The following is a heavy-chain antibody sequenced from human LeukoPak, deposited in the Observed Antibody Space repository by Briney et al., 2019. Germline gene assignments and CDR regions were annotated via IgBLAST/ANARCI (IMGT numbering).Heavy chain of an antibody. CDR3: AIARVPIAVAGLYYLDY. V-gene: IGHV1-69*13. D-gene: IGHD6-19*01. J-gene: IGHJ4*02. CDR2: IILIFGAA. CDR1: ASTFSSYA. Sequence: ASVKLCCNASASTFSSYAISWVRHAPGQGLEWMGGIILIFGAANYAQNFQSRVTITADESTSTAYMDLTRLKSDDAAVYYCAIARVPIAVAGLYYLDYWGQGALVTVSS.